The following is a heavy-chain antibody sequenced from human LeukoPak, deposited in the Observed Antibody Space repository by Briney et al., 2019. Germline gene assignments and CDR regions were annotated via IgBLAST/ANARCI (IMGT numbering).Heavy chain of an antibody. Sequence: GASVKVSCKASGYTFTNYGTSWVRQAPGQGLEWMGWISAKNGNTNYAQKFQDRVTMTTDTSTSTAYMELRSLRSDDTAVYYCARDNSVRDEAWWFNPWGQGTLVTVSS. CDR3: ARDNSVRDEAWWFNP. J-gene: IGHJ5*02. CDR2: ISAKNGNT. CDR1: GYTFTNYG. D-gene: IGHD5-24*01. V-gene: IGHV1-18*01.